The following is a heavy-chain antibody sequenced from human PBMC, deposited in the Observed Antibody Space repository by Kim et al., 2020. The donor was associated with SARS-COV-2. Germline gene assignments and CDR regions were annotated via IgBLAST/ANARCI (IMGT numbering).Heavy chain of an antibody. J-gene: IGHJ3*02. D-gene: IGHD3-22*01. CDR3: ARSQLTGGGYPNAGFDI. CDR2: IYPGDSDT. Sequence: GESLKISCKGSGYSFTSYWIGWVRQMPGKGLEWMGIIYPGDSDTRYSPSFQGQVTISADKSISTAYLQWSSLKASDTAMYYCARSQLTGGGYPNAGFDIWGQGTMVTVSS. V-gene: IGHV5-51*01. CDR1: GYSFTSYW.